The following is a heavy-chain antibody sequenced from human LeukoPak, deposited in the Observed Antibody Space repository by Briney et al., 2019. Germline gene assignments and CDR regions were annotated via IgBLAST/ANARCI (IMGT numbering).Heavy chain of an antibody. CDR3: ATYIAAALYYYMDV. D-gene: IGHD6-13*01. J-gene: IGHJ6*03. CDR2: IIPIFGAA. Sequence: ASVKVSCKASGGTFSSYAISWVRQAPGQGLEWMGGIIPIFGAANYAQKFQGRVTITTDESTSTAYMELSSLRSEDTAVYYCATYIAAALYYYMDVWGKGTTVTVSS. V-gene: IGHV1-69*05. CDR1: GGTFSSYA.